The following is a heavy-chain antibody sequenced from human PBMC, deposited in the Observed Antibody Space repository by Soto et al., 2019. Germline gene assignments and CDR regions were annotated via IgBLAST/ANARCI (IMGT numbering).Heavy chain of an antibody. J-gene: IGHJ4*02. CDR2: MSYDGSNK. D-gene: IGHD3-16*01. V-gene: IGHV3-30-3*01. Sequence: QVQLVESGGGVVQPGRSLRLSCAASGFTFSSYAMHWVRRAPGKGLEWMAVMSYDGSNKYYADSVKGRFTISRDNSKNTLYRQMNSLSPEDTALYYCARDGGAYWGQGTLVIVSS. CDR3: ARDGGAY. CDR1: GFTFSSYA.